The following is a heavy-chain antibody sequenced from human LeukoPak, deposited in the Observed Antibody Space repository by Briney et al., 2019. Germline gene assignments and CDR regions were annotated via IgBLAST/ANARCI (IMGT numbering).Heavy chain of an antibody. CDR2: IYYDGVT. CDR3: ARDRDVAVHHPFY. V-gene: IGHV4-4*02. CDR1: GVSIIMTNW. J-gene: IGHJ4*02. D-gene: IGHD5-24*01. Sequence: SETLSLTCAVSGVSIIMTNWWIWVRQAPGRGLQWIGEIYYDGVTNYNPSLKSRVTISIDKSKNHFSLNLTSVTAADTAVYYCARDRDVAVHHPFYWGQGTLVTVSS.